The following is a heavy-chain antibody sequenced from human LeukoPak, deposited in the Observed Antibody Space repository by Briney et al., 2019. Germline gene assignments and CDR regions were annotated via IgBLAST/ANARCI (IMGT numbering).Heavy chain of an antibody. Sequence: GASVKVSCKASGGTFSNYAINWVRQAPGPGLEWMGGIIPIFGTANYAQKFQGRVTITADESSSTVYMELSSLKSEDTAVYYCARPSPEFLRLGELSFDYWGQGTLVTVSS. CDR2: IIPIFGTA. CDR1: GGTFSNYA. CDR3: ARPSPEFLRLGELSFDY. V-gene: IGHV1-69*13. J-gene: IGHJ4*02. D-gene: IGHD3-16*02.